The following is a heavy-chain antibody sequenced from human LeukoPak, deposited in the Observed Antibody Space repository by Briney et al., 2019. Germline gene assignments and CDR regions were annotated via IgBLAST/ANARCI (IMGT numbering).Heavy chain of an antibody. CDR2: ISWNSASI. Sequence: GGSLRLSCAASGFPFDDYAMHWVRLAPGKGLEWVSGISWNSASIGYADSVKGRFTISRDNAKNSLYLEMNSLSAEDMALYYCAKDSQSLDWFPHSYMDVWGKGTTVTVSS. CDR1: GFPFDDYA. J-gene: IGHJ6*03. V-gene: IGHV3-9*03. CDR3: AKDSQSLDWFPHSYMDV. D-gene: IGHD3/OR15-3a*01.